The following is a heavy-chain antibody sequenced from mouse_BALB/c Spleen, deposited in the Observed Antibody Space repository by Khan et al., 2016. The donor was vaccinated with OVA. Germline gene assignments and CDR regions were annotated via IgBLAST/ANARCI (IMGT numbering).Heavy chain of an antibody. CDR2: IWGGGVT. CDR3: ARAYYRYDGYYAMDY. D-gene: IGHD2-14*01. J-gene: IGHJ4*01. V-gene: IGHV2-6-4*01. CDR1: GFSLSRYN. Sequence: QVQLKESGPGLVAPSQSLSITCTVSGFSLSRYNIHWVRQPPGKGLEWLGMIWGGGVTDYNSTLKSRLSISKDNSKRQVFLKMNSLQADDTAMYYCARAYYRYDGYYAMDYWGQGTSVTVSS.